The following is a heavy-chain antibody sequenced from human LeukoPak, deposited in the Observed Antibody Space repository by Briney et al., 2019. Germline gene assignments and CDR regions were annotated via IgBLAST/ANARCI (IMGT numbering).Heavy chain of an antibody. J-gene: IGHJ4*02. CDR1: GGTFSSYA. D-gene: IGHD6-13*01. V-gene: IGHV1-69*04. CDR3: ARVGSSWYFGY. Sequence: GASVKVSCKASGGTFSSYAISWVRQAPGQGLEWMGRIIPILGIANYAQKFQGRVTITADKSTSTAYMELSSLRSEDTAVYYCARVGSSWYFGYWGQGTLVTVSP. CDR2: IIPILGIA.